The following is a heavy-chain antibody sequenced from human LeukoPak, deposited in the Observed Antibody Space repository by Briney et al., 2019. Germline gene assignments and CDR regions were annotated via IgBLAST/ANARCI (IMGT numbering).Heavy chain of an antibody. CDR1: AYTFSTYL. CDR2: FDPEDGET. Sequence: ASVKVSCKASAYTFSTYLLHWVRQAPGKGLEWMGGFDPEDGETIYAQKFQGRVTMTEDTSTDTAYMELSSLRSEDTAVYYCAKGLGGGGYYYYGMDVWGQGTTVTVSS. CDR3: AKGLGGGGYYYYGMDV. D-gene: IGHD3-16*01. V-gene: IGHV1-24*01. J-gene: IGHJ6*02.